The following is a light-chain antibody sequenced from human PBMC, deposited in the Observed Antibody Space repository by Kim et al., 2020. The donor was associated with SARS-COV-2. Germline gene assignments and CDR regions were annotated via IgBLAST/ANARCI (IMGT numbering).Light chain of an antibody. CDR1: TGPVTSGYY. CDR3: LLYYGGAVI. V-gene: IGLV7-43*01. Sequence: PGGTVTLTCAYNTGPVTSGYYPNWFQQKPGQAPRALIYSTSSKRSWTPARFSGSLLGGKAALTLSGVQPEDEAEYYCLLYYGGAVIFGGGTQLTVL. CDR2: STS. J-gene: IGLJ2*01.